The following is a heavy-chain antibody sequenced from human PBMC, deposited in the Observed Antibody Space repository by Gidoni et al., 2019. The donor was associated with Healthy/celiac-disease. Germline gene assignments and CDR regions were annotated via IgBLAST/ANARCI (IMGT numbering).Heavy chain of an antibody. CDR1: GFTFSSYG. Sequence: QVQLVESGGGVVQPGRSLRLSCAASGFTFSSYGMHWVRQAPVKGLEWVAVISYDGSNKYYADSVKGRFTISRDNSKNTLYLQMNSLRAEDTAVYYCAKVDSSTSCYSFGCAFDIWGQGTMVTVSS. CDR3: AKVDSSTSCYSFGCAFDI. CDR2: ISYDGSNK. D-gene: IGHD2-2*01. J-gene: IGHJ3*02. V-gene: IGHV3-30*18.